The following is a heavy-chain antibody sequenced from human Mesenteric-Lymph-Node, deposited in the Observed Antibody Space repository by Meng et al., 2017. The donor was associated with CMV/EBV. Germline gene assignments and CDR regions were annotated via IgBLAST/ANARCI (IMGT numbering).Heavy chain of an antibody. D-gene: IGHD6-6*01. J-gene: IGHJ4*02. CDR2: INPNSGGT. Sequence: SCKAAGYTFTGYYMHWVRQAPGQGLEWMGWINPNSGGTNYAQKFQGRVTMTRDTSISTAYMELSRLRSDDTAVYYCARGVRAARVLSVWGQGTLVTVSS. CDR1: GYTFTGYY. V-gene: IGHV1-2*02. CDR3: ARGVRAARVLSV.